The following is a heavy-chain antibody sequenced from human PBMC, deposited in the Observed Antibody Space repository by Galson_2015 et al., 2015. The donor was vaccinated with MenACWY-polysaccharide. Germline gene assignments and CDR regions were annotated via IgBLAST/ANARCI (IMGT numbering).Heavy chain of an antibody. D-gene: IGHD3-10*01. J-gene: IGHJ6*02. V-gene: IGHV3-74*01. CDR1: GLTFSNNW. CDR2: INSDASST. CDR3: VGPLGRGGTGAYGMDA. Sequence: SLRLSCAASGLTFSNNWIHWVRHAPGKGPVWVSRINSDASSTAYADSVKGRFTISRDNSKNTLYLQMNSLRVEDTAVYYCVGPLGRGGTGAYGMDAWGQGTTVTVSS.